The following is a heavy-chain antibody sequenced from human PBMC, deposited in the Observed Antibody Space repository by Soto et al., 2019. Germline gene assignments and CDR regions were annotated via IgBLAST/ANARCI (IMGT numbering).Heavy chain of an antibody. CDR3: ARAERFGELGHAFDI. D-gene: IGHD3-10*01. J-gene: IGHJ3*02. CDR1: GGSISSYY. V-gene: IGHV4-59*01. Sequence: QVQLQESGPGLVKPSETLSLTCTVSGGSISSYYWSWIRQPPGKGLEWIGYIYYSGRTNYNPSLKSRVTISVDTSKNQFSLKLSSVTAADTAVYYCARAERFGELGHAFDIWGQGTMVTVSS. CDR2: IYYSGRT.